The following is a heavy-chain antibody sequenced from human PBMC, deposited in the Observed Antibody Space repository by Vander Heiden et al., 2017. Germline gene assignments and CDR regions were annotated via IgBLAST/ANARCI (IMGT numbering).Heavy chain of an antibody. CDR2: IIPIFGTA. D-gene: IGHD3-22*01. CDR3: ARTVDYYDSSGPSNYYYYYGMDV. J-gene: IGHJ6*02. V-gene: IGHV1-69*06. CDR1: GGTFSRYA. Sequence: EVKKPGSSVKVSCKASGGTFSRYAISWVRQAPGQGLEWMGGIIPIFGTANYAQKFQGRVTITADKSTSTAYMELSSLRSEDTAVYYCARTVDYYDSSGPSNYYYYYGMDVWGQGTTVTVSS.